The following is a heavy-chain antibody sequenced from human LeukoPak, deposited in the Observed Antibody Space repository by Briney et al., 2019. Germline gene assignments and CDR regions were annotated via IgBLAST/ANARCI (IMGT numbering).Heavy chain of an antibody. V-gene: IGHV4-34*01. Sequence: SETLSLTCAVYGGSFSGYYWSWIRQPPGKGLEWIGEINHSGSTNYNPSLKSRVTISVDTSKNQFSLQLNSVTPEDTAVYYCASTRRYYDFWSGYETNDAFDIWGQGTMVTVSS. J-gene: IGHJ3*02. D-gene: IGHD3-3*01. CDR1: GGSFSGYY. CDR2: INHSGST. CDR3: ASTRRYYDFWSGYETNDAFDI.